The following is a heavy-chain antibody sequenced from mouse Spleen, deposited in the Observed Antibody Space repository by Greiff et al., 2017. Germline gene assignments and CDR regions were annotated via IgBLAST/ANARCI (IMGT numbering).Heavy chain of an antibody. CDR2: INPDSSTI. CDR3: ARTNWGYYFDY. V-gene: IGHV4-1*02. J-gene: IGHJ2*01. D-gene: IGHD4-1*01. CDR1: GFTFSSYA. Sequence: EVKLVESGGGLVKPGGSLKLSCAASGFTFSSYAMSWVRQTPEKRLEWIGEINPDSSTINYTPSLKDKFIISRDNAKNTLYLQMSKVRSEDTALYYCARTNWGYYFDYWGQGTTLTVSS.